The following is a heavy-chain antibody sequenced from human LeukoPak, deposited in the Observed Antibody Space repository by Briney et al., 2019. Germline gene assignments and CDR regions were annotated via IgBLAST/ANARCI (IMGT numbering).Heavy chain of an antibody. D-gene: IGHD4-11*01. CDR2: ISAYNGNT. J-gene: IGHJ6*02. CDR3: ARDQGYSNYRYYYGMDV. CDR1: GYTFTNYG. Sequence: ASVKVSCKASGYTFTNYGINWVRQAPGQGLEWMGWISAYNGNTNYAQKLQGRVTMTTDTSTSTAYMELRSLRSDDTAVYYCARDQGYSNYRYYYGMDVWGQGTTVTVSS. V-gene: IGHV1-18*01.